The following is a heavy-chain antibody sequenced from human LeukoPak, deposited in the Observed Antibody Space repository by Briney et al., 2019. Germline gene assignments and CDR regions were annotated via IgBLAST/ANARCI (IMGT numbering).Heavy chain of an antibody. J-gene: IGHJ4*02. Sequence: GGSLRLSCTASGFTFSNFNMNWVRQAPGKGLEWISYISGTSATIYYADSVKGRFTISRDNAKNSLYLQMNSLRVEDTAVYYCARDSSAGSSGFWGQGTLVTVSS. V-gene: IGHV3-48*01. CDR1: GFTFSNFN. CDR3: ARDSSAGSSGF. CDR2: ISGTSATI. D-gene: IGHD6-25*01.